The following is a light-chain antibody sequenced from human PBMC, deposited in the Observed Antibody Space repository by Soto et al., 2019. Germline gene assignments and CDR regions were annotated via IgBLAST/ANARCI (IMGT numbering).Light chain of an antibody. CDR3: QQYYSSPLT. J-gene: IGKJ5*01. CDR2: WAS. CDR1: QSVLLSSNNKNY. V-gene: IGKV4-1*01. Sequence: DIVMTQSPDSLAVSLGERATINCKSSQSVLLSSNNKNYLAWYQQKPGQPPKLLIYWASTRESGVPDRFSGSGSGTDFTLTISSLQAEDVAVYYCQQYYSSPLTFGQGTRLEIK.